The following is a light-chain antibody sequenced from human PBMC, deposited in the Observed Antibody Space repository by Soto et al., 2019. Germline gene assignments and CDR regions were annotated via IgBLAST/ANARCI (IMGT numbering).Light chain of an antibody. CDR2: GAS. CDR3: QQYGSSRALT. CDR1: QSVSSSY. Sequence: EIVLTQSPGTLSLSPGERATLSCRASQSVSSSYLAWYQQKPGQAPRLLIYGASSRATGIPDRFSGSGSRTDFTLTISRQEPEDFSVYYCQQYGSSRALTFGGGTKVEIK. V-gene: IGKV3-20*01. J-gene: IGKJ4*01.